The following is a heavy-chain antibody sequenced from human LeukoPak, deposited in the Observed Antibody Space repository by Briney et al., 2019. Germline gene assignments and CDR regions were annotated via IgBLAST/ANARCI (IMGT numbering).Heavy chain of an antibody. V-gene: IGHV3-48*04. CDR1: GFSFSSYG. CDR3: PREVWGNWNDGYYMDV. D-gene: IGHD1-1*01. J-gene: IGHJ6*03. CDR2: ISSSGSTI. Sequence: GGSLRLSCAASGFSFSSYGMHWVRQAPGKGLEWDSYISSSGSTIYYADSVKGRFTISRDNAKNSLYLQMNSLRAEDTAVYYCPREVWGNWNDGYYMDVWGKGTTVTISS.